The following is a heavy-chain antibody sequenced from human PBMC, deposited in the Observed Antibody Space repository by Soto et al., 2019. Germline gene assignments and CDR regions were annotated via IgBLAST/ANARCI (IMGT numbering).Heavy chain of an antibody. D-gene: IGHD2-15*01. V-gene: IGHV1-69*02. CDR2: IIPILGIA. Sequence: QVQLVQSGAEVKKPGSSVKVSCKASGGTFSSYTISWVRQAPGQGLEWMGRIIPILGIANYAQKFQGRVTITADKSTITAYMELSSLRSEDTAVYYCARGGDIVVVVAATHNWFDPWGQGPLVTVSS. J-gene: IGHJ5*02. CDR3: ARGGDIVVVVAATHNWFDP. CDR1: GGTFSSYT.